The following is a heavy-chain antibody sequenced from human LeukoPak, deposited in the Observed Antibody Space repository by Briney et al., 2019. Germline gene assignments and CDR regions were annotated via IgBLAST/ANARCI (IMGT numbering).Heavy chain of an antibody. Sequence: ASVKVSCKASGYTFNTYDINWVRQATGQGLEWMGWMNPTSGKTSYAQKFQGRVTITSNTSTTIAQMELSSLGSEDTAVYYCARVRWLRLGVNEYYYYMDVWGKGTTVTVSS. CDR2: MNPTSGKT. CDR1: GYTFNTYD. J-gene: IGHJ6*03. V-gene: IGHV1-8*03. D-gene: IGHD5-12*01. CDR3: ARVRWLRLGVNEYYYYMDV.